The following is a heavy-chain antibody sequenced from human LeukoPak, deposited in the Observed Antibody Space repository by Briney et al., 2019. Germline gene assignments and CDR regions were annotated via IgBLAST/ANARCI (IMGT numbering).Heavy chain of an antibody. D-gene: IGHD1-1*01. J-gene: IGHJ4*02. CDR2: ISYDGSNK. CDR3: AKISVPFDY. V-gene: IGHV3-30*18. Sequence: GRSLRLSCAASGFTFSSYGMHWVRQAPGKGLEWVAVISYDGSNKYYADSVKGRFTISRDNSKNTLYLQMNSLRAEDTAVYYCAKISVPFDYWGQGTLVTVSS. CDR1: GFTFSSYG.